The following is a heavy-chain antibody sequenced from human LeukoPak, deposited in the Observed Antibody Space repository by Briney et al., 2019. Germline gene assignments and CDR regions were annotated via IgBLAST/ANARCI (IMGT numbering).Heavy chain of an antibody. V-gene: IGHV4-30-4*08. CDR2: IYYSGST. CDR1: GGSISSGDYY. J-gene: IGHJ4*02. CDR3: ARDPLHVDTAMVISNY. D-gene: IGHD5-18*01. Sequence: SQTLSLTCTVSGGSISSGDYYWSWIRQPPGKGLEWIGYIYYSGSTYYNPSLKSRVTISVDTSKNQFSLKLSSVTAADAAVYYCARDPLHVDTAMVISNYWGQGTLVTVSS.